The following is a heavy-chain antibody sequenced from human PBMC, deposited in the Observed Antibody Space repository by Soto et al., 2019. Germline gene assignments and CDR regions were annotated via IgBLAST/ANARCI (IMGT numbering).Heavy chain of an antibody. CDR2: IRSNANSHAT. CDR1: GFSFSGSA. D-gene: IGHD3-9*01. J-gene: IGHJ4*02. V-gene: IGHV3-73*02. Sequence: VVLVESGGGLVQPGGSLKLSCAASGFSFSGSAMNWVRQASGKGLEWVGRIRSNANSHATTYAASVPGRFTISRDVSRNAAYLQINSLKSEDTAVYYCSTQGPGHCLNYFDGSRSTPIDYWGQGTLVIVSS. CDR3: STQGPGHCLNYFDGSRSTPIDY.